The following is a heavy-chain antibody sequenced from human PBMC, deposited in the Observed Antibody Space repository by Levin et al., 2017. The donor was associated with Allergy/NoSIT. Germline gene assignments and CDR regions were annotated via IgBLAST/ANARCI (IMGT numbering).Heavy chain of an antibody. CDR1: GGSISSSSYY. CDR2: IYYSGST. CDR3: ARGVAPYYFDY. V-gene: IGHV4-39*01. J-gene: IGHJ4*02. Sequence: SQTLSLTCTVSGGSISSSSYYWGWIRQPPGKGLEWIGSIYYSGSTYYNPSLKSRVTISVDTSKNQFSLKLSSVTAADTAVYYCARGVAPYYFDYWGQGTLVTVSS.